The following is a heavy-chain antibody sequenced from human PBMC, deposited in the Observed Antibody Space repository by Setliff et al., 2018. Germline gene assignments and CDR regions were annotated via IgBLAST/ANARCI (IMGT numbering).Heavy chain of an antibody. CDR1: GFTFNMYG. CDR3: ARDWEQRGYYFDY. J-gene: IGHJ4*02. V-gene: IGHV3-48*01. Sequence: LSLSCAASGFTFNMYGMHWVRHAPGKGLEWVSSISSTSYTIYYADSVKGRFTISRDNAKNSLYLQMNSLRAEDTAVYYCARDWEQRGYYFDYWGQGTLVTVSS. CDR2: ISSTSYTI. D-gene: IGHD1-26*01.